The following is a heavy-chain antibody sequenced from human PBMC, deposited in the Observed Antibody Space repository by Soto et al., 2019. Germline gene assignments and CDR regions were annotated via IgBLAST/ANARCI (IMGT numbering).Heavy chain of an antibody. CDR1: GGCNFNNYW. D-gene: IGHD4-17*01. CDR2: IFPGDSDS. J-gene: IGHJ4*02. V-gene: IGHV5-51*01. Sequence: PGESLKISCQGSGGCNFNNYWIAWVRQMPGKGLEWMGIIFPGDSDSVYSPSFQGQVTISVDKSIATAYLHWSGLKASDTAMYYCATQIGLHGASRYFDSWGQGTLVTVSS. CDR3: ATQIGLHGASRYFDS.